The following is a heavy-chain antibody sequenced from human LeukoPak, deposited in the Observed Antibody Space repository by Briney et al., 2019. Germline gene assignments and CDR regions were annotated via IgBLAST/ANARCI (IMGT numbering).Heavy chain of an antibody. CDR2: INHSGST. CDR1: GGSFSGYY. Sequence: SGTLSLTCAVYGGSFSGYYWSWIRQPPGKGLEWIGEINHSGSTNYNPSLTSRVTISVDTSKSQFSLTLSSVTAADTAVYYCARRGDIVVVPAAIGYFDYWGQGTLVTVSS. V-gene: IGHV4-34*01. CDR3: ARRGDIVVVPAAIGYFDY. J-gene: IGHJ4*02. D-gene: IGHD2-2*01.